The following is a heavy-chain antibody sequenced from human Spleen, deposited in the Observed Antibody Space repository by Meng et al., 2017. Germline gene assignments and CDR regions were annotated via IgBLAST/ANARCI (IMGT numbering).Heavy chain of an antibody. J-gene: IGHJ4*02. CDR3: ARWPNY. CDR1: GGSFSGYY. V-gene: IGHV4-34*01. Sequence: QLPQPRPAPLTPSETLSLTFAVYGGSFSGYYWSWIRQPPGKGLEWVGEINHSGSTNYNPSLKSRVTISVDTSKNQFSLKLSSVTAADTAVYYCARWPNYWGQGTLVTVSS. CDR2: INHSGST.